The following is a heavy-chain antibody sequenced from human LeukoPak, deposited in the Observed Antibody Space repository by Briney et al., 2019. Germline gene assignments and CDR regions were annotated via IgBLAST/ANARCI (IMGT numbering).Heavy chain of an antibody. V-gene: IGHV3-11*01. CDR2: ISSSGSTI. Sequence: GGSLRLSCAASGFTFSSYWMHWVRQAPGKGLEWVSYISSSGSTIYYADSVKGRFTISRDNAKNSLYLQMNSLRAEDTAVYYCARDRRDYGSNWFDPWGQGTLVTVSS. D-gene: IGHD4-17*01. J-gene: IGHJ5*02. CDR3: ARDRRDYGSNWFDP. CDR1: GFTFSSYW.